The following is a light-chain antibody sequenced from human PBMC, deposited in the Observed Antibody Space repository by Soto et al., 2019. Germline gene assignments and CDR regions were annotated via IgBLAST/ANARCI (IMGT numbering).Light chain of an antibody. Sequence: QPVLTQSPSASASLGASVKLTCTLTSGHSLYAIAWHQQQPEKGPRYLMKLNNDGSHIKGDGIPDRFSGSSSGAERYLTISSLQSEDEADYYCQTWDTSLRVVFGGGTKLTVL. CDR3: QTWDTSLRVV. CDR2: LNNDGSH. V-gene: IGLV4-69*01. CDR1: SGHSLYA. J-gene: IGLJ2*01.